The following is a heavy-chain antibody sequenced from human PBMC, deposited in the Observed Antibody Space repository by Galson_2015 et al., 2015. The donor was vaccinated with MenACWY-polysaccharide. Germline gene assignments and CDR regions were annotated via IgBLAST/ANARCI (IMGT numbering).Heavy chain of an antibody. CDR1: GLTLRSYA. CDR2: ISGNGDGR. CDR3: AKESIAGVVITPLRLPLQR. J-gene: IGHJ1*01. V-gene: IGHV3-23*01. D-gene: IGHD6-13*01. Sequence: SLRLSCAVSGLTLRSYAMSWVRQAPGKGLEWVSTISGNGDGRYYADSVKGRFTISRDNSKNTLYLEMNSLRAEDTAIYYCAKESIAGVVITPLRLPLQRWGQGTLVSFS.